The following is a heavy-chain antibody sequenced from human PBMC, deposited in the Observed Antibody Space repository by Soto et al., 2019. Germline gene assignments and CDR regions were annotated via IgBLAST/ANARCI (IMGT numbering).Heavy chain of an antibody. D-gene: IGHD6-13*01. V-gene: IGHV4-31*03. CDR2: IYYSGST. J-gene: IGHJ5*02. CDR1: GGSISSGGYY. CDR3: ASGESIAAVREGWFDP. Sequence: SETLSLTCTVSGGSISSGGYYWSWIRQHPGKGLEWIGYIYYSGSTYYNPSLKSRVTISVDTSKNQFSLKLSSVTAADTAVYYCASGESIAAVREGWFDPWGQGTLVTVSS.